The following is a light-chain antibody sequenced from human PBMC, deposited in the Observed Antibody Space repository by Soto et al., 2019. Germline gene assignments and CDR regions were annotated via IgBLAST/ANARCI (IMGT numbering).Light chain of an antibody. J-gene: IGLJ1*01. CDR2: QDS. CDR1: KLGDKY. Sequence: SYELTQPPSVSVSPGQTASITCSGDKLGDKYACWYQQKPGQSPVLVIYQDSKRPSGIPERFSGSNSGNTATLTISGTQAXXXXXXXCQAWDSSTAEGYVFGTGTKVTV. V-gene: IGLV3-1*01. CDR3: QAWDSSTAEGYV.